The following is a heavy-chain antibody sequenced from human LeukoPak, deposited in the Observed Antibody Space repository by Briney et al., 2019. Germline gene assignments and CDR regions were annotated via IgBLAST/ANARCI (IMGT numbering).Heavy chain of an antibody. CDR2: SNTDGTI. Sequence: GGSLRLSCAASGFTFSYYSMNWVRQAPGKGLEWISYSNTDGTISYTDSVKGRFTISRDNAENSLYLQMNSLRDEDTAVYFCVRDRDYAFDFWGQGTMVTVSS. CDR1: GFTFSYYS. CDR3: VRDRDYAFDF. V-gene: IGHV3-48*02. J-gene: IGHJ3*01.